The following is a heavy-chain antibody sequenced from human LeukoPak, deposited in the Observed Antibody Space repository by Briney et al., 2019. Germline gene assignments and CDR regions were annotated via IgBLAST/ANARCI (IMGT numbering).Heavy chain of an antibody. J-gene: IGHJ4*02. CDR2: INPNSGGT. CDR3: ARLVEDYVWGSYRHFDY. Sequence: GASVKVSCKASGYTFTGYYMHWVRQAPGQGLEWMGWINPNSGGTTYAQKFQGRGTMTRDTSISTAYMELSRLRSDDTAVYYCARLVEDYVWGSYRHFDYWGQGTLVTVSS. V-gene: IGHV1-2*02. CDR1: GYTFTGYY. D-gene: IGHD3-16*02.